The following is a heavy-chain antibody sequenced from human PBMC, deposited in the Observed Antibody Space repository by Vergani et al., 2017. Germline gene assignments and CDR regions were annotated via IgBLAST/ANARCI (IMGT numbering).Heavy chain of an antibody. J-gene: IGHJ3*02. CDR3: AAHWYEVGFDI. CDR1: GGSFSGYY. CDR2: INHSGST. Sequence: QVQLQQWGAGLLKPSETLSLTCAVYGGSFSGYYWSWIRQPQGTGLEWIGEINHSGSTNSNPSLKSRVTISVDTSKNQFSLKLSSVTAAATAVYYCAAHWYEVGFDIWGQGTMVTVSS. D-gene: IGHD2-8*02. V-gene: IGHV4-34*01.